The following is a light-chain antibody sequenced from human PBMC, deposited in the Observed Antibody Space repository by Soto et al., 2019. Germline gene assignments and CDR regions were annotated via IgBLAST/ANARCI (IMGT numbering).Light chain of an antibody. J-gene: IGKJ1*01. CDR1: QDISTW. CDR2: SAS. CDR3: QQYNNWPRT. V-gene: IGKV1-12*01. Sequence: DTQVTQSPSSFSASVLDIVTINFLASQDISTWLAWYQLIPGKAPKLLIYSASTLVNGVPSRFSGSGSGTDFTLTISSLQPEDFAVYYCQQYNNWPRTFGQGTKVDI.